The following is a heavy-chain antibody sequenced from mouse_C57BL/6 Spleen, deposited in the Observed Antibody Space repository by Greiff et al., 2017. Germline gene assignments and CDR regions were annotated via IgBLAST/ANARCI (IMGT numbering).Heavy chain of an antibody. CDR1: GYTFTSYW. V-gene: IGHV1-50*01. CDR2: IDPSDSYT. Sequence: QVQLQQPGAELVKPGASVKLSCKASGYTFTSYWMQWVKQRPGQGLEWIGEIDPSDSYTNYNQKFKGKATLTVDTSSSTAYMQLSSLTSEDSAVYYCARGRYGSRYFGYWGQGTTLTVSS. CDR3: ARGRYGSRYFGY. J-gene: IGHJ2*01. D-gene: IGHD1-1*01.